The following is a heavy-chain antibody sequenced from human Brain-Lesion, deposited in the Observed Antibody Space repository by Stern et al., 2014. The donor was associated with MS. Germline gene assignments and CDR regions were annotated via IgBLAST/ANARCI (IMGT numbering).Heavy chain of an antibody. CDR2: IKQDGSEK. CDR3: ARDCGVGNCAGARGYSYYYGLDV. CDR1: GFSFIIYL. J-gene: IGHJ6*02. Sequence: VHLFYSLLFFFHPFFSQRLSCAASGFSFIIYLMTWVRPAPGRGPEWVANIKQDGSEKYYVDSVKGRFTISRDNAKNSLYLQMHSLRDEDTAVYYCARDCGVGNCAGARGYSYYYGLDVWGQGTTVTVSS. D-gene: IGHD2-8*02. V-gene: IGHV3-7*01.